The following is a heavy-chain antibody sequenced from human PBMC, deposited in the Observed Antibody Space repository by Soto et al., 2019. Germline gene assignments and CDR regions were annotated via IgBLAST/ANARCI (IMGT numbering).Heavy chain of an antibody. D-gene: IGHD3-9*01. V-gene: IGHV1-3*01. Sequence: ASVKVSCKASGYTFTSYAMHWVRQAPGQRLEWMGWINVGNGNTKYSQKFQGRVTITRDTSASTAYMELSSLRSEDTAVYYCARGVRYFMVTAGSPSYYYYGMDVWGQGTTVTVSS. CDR3: ARGVRYFMVTAGSPSYYYYGMDV. CDR2: INVGNGNT. J-gene: IGHJ6*02. CDR1: GYTFTSYA.